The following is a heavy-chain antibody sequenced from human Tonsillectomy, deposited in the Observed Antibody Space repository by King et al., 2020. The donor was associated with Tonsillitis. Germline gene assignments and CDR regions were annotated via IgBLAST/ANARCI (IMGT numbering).Heavy chain of an antibody. J-gene: IGHJ3*02. D-gene: IGHD4/OR15-4a*01. CDR2: LLLLSSRM. CDR3: AKVGSNGANPARYAFDM. CDR1: VCTLLPSL. Sequence: SLRLSFASSVCTLLPSLLHFFLPSPFPFRSFFSSLLLLSSRMYSADTVKGRFTSSSDNAKDSVYLQMNSLRVEDTAVYFCAKVGSNGANPARYAFDMWGHGTVVTVSS. V-gene: IGHV3-48*01.